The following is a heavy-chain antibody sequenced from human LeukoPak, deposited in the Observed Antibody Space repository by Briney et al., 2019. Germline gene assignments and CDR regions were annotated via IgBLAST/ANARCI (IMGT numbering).Heavy chain of an antibody. CDR1: GFTFDDYG. Sequence: PGGCVRLSCAASGFTFDDYGMSWVRQVPGKGLEWVSGISWNGGSTDYADSVKDRFTVSRDNAKSSLLLQMNSLRAEDTALYYCARARDYGGNAIFFDYWGQGTLLPASS. CDR2: ISWNGGST. V-gene: IGHV3-20*04. CDR3: ARARDYGGNAIFFDY. D-gene: IGHD4-23*01. J-gene: IGHJ4*02.